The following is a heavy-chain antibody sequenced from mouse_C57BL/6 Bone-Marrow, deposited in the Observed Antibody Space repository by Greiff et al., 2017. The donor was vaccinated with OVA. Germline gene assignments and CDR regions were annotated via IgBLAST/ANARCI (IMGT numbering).Heavy chain of an antibody. CDR1: GFTFSDFY. D-gene: IGHD1-1*01. V-gene: IGHV7-1*01. CDR3: AREDYYGSSYDY. CDR2: SRNKANDYTT. Sequence: EVMLVESGGGLVQSGRSLRLSCATSGFTFSDFYMEWVRQAPGKGLEWIAASRNKANDYTTEYSASVKGRFIVSRDTSQSILYLQMNALRAEDTAIYYCAREDYYGSSYDYWGQGTTLTVSS. J-gene: IGHJ2*01.